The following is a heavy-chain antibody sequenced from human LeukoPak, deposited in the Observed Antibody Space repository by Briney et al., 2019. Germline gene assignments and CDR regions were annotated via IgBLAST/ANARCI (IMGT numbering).Heavy chain of an antibody. Sequence: GGSLRLSCAASGFTFSSYSMNWVRQAPGKGLEWVSSISSSSSYIYYADSVKGRFTISRDNAKNSLYLQMNSLRAEDTAVYYCARGRSQRYYYYMDVWGKGTTVTVSS. V-gene: IGHV3-21*01. CDR2: ISSSSSYI. CDR3: ARGRSQRYYYYMDV. D-gene: IGHD3-3*01. J-gene: IGHJ6*03. CDR1: GFTFSSYS.